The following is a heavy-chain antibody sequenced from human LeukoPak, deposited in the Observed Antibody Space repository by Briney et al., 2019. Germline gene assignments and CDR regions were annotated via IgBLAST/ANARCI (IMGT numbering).Heavy chain of an antibody. V-gene: IGHV3-23*01. Sequence: GGSLRLSCAASAFTFSSYAMSWVRQAPGKGLEWVSAISGGGGSTYYADSVKGRFTISRDNSKSTLYLQMNSLRAEDTAVYYCAGTSYAVDAFDIWGQGTMVTVSS. CDR2: ISGGGGST. CDR1: AFTFSSYA. D-gene: IGHD2-2*01. J-gene: IGHJ3*02. CDR3: AGTSYAVDAFDI.